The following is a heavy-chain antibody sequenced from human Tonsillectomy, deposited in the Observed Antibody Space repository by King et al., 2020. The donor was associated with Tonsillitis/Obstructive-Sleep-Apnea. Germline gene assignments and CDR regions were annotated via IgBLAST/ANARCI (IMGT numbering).Heavy chain of an antibody. J-gene: IGHJ4*02. V-gene: IGHV3-30*01. CDR3: ARGGPYCSGGSCPGAFDY. CDR2: ISYDGSNK. Sequence: QLVQSGGGVVQPGRSLRLSCAASGFTFSTYAMHWVRQAPGKGLEGVAIISYDGSNKYYADSVKGRFTISRDNSKNTLYLQMNSLRAEDTAVYYCARGGPYCSGGSCPGAFDYWGQGTLVTVSS. CDR1: GFTFSTYA. D-gene: IGHD2-15*01.